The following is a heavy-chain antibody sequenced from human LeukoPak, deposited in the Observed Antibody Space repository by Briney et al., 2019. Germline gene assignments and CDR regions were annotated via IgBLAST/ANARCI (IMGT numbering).Heavy chain of an antibody. V-gene: IGHV1-2*02. CDR2: INPNSGGT. J-gene: IGHJ4*02. D-gene: IGHD3-22*01. CDR3: ARRSDDYDSSAYYH. CDR1: GYTFTGYY. Sequence: GASVKVSCKASGYTFTGYYMHWVRQAPGQGLEWMGWINPNSGGTNYAQKFQGRVTMTRDTSTSTVYMELSSLRSEDTAVYYCARRSDDYDSSAYYHWGQGTLVTVSS.